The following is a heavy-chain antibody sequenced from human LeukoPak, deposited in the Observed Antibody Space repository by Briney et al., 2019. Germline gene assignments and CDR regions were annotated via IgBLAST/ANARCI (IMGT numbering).Heavy chain of an antibody. CDR1: GHSFTSYW. Sequence: GESLKISCKGSGHSFTSYWIGWVRQMPGKGLEWMGIIYPDDSESRYSPSFQGQVTISADKSINTAYLQWSSLKASDTAMYYCARHGALGAGSSWYAYWGQGTQVTVSS. CDR3: ARHGALGAGSSWYAY. V-gene: IGHV5-51*01. D-gene: IGHD6-13*01. J-gene: IGHJ4*02. CDR2: IYPDDSES.